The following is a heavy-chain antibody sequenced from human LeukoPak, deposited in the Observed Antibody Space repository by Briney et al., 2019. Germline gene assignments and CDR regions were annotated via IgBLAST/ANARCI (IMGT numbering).Heavy chain of an antibody. V-gene: IGHV1-8*03. D-gene: IGHD5-24*01. CDR2: MNPNSGNT. J-gene: IGHJ3*02. CDR1: GYTFTSYD. CDR3: ARAEDGQGDAFDI. Sequence: GASVKVSCKASGYTFTSYDINWVRQATGQGLEWMGWMNPNSGNTGYAQKFQGRVTITRNTSISTAYMELSSLRSDDTAVYYCARAEDGQGDAFDIWGQGTMVTVSS.